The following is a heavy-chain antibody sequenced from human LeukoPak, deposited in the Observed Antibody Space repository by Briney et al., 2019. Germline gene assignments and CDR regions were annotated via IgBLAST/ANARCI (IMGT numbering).Heavy chain of an antibody. CDR1: GFIFSNDA. CDR2: IWFDGSNK. V-gene: IGHV3-33*01. Sequence: HPGRSLRPSCEASGFIFSNDAMHWVRQAPGKGLEWVAFIWFDGSNKHYADSVKGRFTISRDNSEDTLYLQMNSLRAEDTAVYYCVRDPSGSGFAFDSWGQGALVTVSS. J-gene: IGHJ4*02. D-gene: IGHD1-1*01. CDR3: VRDPSGSGFAFDS.